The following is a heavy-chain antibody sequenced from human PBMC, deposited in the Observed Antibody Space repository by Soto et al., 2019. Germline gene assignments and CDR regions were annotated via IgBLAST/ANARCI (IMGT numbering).Heavy chain of an antibody. V-gene: IGHV3-33*01. CDR1: GFTFSSYG. CDR3: ERDRAGFWSDYGMDV. CDR2: IWYDGSNK. J-gene: IGHJ6*02. Sequence: GGSLRLSCAASGFTFSSYGMHWVRQAPGKGLEWVAVIWYDGSNKYYADSVKGRFTISRDNSKNTLYLQMKSLRAEDTAVYYCERDRAGFWSDYGMDVWGQGTKVTVSS. D-gene: IGHD3-3*01.